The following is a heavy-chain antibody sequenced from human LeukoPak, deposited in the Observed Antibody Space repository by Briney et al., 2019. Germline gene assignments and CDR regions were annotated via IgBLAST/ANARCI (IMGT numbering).Heavy chain of an antibody. CDR2: IYPGDSDT. V-gene: IGHV5-51*01. D-gene: IGHD2-2*01. CDR1: GYNFTNYW. CDR3: ARQGPLGYCSSPSCFPSFDY. J-gene: IGHJ4*02. Sequence: GESLQISCKGSGYNFTNYWIAWVRQMPGKGVEWMGIIYPGDSDTRYSPSFQGQVTISTDKSISTAYLQWSSLKASDTAIYYCARQGPLGYCSSPSCFPSFDYWGQGTLVTVSS.